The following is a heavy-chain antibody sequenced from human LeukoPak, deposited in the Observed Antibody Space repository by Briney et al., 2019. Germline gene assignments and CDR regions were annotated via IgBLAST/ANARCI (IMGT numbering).Heavy chain of an antibody. CDR1: GFTFSSYE. J-gene: IGHJ4*02. Sequence: PGGSLRLSCAASGFTFSSYEMNWVRQAPGKGLEWVSYSSRSGSTIYYAESVKGRFTISRDNAKNSLYLQMNSLRAEDTDVYYCAREVGASRWSYFDYWGQGTLVTVSS. CDR2: SSRSGSTI. V-gene: IGHV3-48*03. CDR3: AREVGASRWSYFDY. D-gene: IGHD6-13*01.